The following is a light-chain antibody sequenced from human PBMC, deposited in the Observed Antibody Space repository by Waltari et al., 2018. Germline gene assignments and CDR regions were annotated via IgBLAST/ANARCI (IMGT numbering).Light chain of an antibody. Sequence: QSALTQPASVSGSPGQSLTIYRTGTRSDVGFYDFVSWFQQHPAKAPKVMIYKVNNRPSGVSNRFSGSKSANTASLTISGLQAEDEADYYCSSYTRRSYWVFGGGTQLTVL. CDR2: KVN. J-gene: IGLJ3*02. V-gene: IGLV2-14*01. CDR3: SSYTRRSYWV. CDR1: RSDVGFYDF.